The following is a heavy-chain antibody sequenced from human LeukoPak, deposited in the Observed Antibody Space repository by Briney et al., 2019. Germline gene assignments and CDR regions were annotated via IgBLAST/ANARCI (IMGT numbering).Heavy chain of an antibody. CDR3: ARAREGTHPAFDI. J-gene: IGHJ3*02. CDR1: GYTFTGYY. V-gene: IGHV1-2*02. Sequence: GASVKVSCKASGYTFTGYYMHWVRQAPGQGLEWMGWINPNSGGTNYAQKFQGRVTMTRDTSISTAYMELSRLRSDDTAVYYCARAREGTHPAFDIWGQGTMVTVSS. CDR2: INPNSGGT.